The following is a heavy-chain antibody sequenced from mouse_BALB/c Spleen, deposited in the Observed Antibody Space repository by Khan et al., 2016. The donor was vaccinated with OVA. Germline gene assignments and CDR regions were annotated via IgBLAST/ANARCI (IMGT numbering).Heavy chain of an antibody. J-gene: IGHJ2*01. Sequence: VELVESGPELVKPGASVKMSCKASGYTFTYYVITWVKQRTGQGLEWIGEIYPGSDNAYYNERFKGKATLTADKSSNTTHMQLSSLTSEDSAVYFCARGDGYYVYFDYWGQDTTLTVSS. V-gene: IGHV1-81*01. D-gene: IGHD2-3*01. CDR2: IYPGSDNA. CDR3: ARGDGYYVYFDY. CDR1: GYTFTYYV.